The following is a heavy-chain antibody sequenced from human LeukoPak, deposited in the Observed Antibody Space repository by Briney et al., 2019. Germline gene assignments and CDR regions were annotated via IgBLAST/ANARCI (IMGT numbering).Heavy chain of an antibody. J-gene: IGHJ6*04. D-gene: IGHD3-10*02. CDR1: GFTFSGYT. CDR2: INSGNTYI. Sequence: GGSLRLSCAASGFTFSGYTMNWVRQAPGKGLEWVSLINSGNTYIHYADSVKGRFTISRDNAKNSLYLQMNSLRAEDTAVYYCAELGITMIGGVWGKGTTVTISS. V-gene: IGHV3-21*01. CDR3: AELGITMIGGV.